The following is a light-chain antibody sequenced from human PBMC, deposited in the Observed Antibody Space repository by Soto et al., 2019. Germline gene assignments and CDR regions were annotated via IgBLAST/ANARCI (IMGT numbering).Light chain of an antibody. CDR3: QQHGSSPWT. J-gene: IGKJ1*01. CDR2: GAS. CDR1: QSISSNF. V-gene: IGKV3-20*01. Sequence: EIVLAQSPGTLSLSPGEGATLSCRASQSISSNFLAWYQQKRGQAPRLLIHGASNRATGIPDRFSGSGSGTDFTLTITRLEPEDFAVYFCQQHGSSPWTFGQGTKV.